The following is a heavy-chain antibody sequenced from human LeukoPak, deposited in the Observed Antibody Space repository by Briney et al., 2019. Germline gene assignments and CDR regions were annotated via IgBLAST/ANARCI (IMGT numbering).Heavy chain of an antibody. J-gene: IGHJ4*02. CDR1: GFTFSSYA. V-gene: IGHV3-64D*06. CDR3: VKSAGFWSGYYDY. D-gene: IGHD3-3*01. Sequence: GGSLRLSCAVSGFTFSSYAMHWVPQAPGKGLEYVSAISSNGGSTYYADSVKGRFTISRDNSKNTLYLQMSSLRAEDTAVYYCVKSAGFWSGYYDYWGQGTLVTVSS. CDR2: ISSNGGST.